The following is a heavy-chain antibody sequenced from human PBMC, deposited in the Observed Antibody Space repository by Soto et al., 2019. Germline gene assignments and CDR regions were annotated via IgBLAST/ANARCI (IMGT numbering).Heavy chain of an antibody. CDR3: ASLARGSYGDYS. CDR1: GFTFSNYW. CDR2: INSDGSST. V-gene: IGHV3-74*01. Sequence: EAHLVESGGGLVQPGGSLRLSCAASGFTFSNYWIHWVRQAPGKGLVWVSRINSDGSSTNYADSVKGRFTISRDNAKNTVYLQMNSLRAEDTAMFYCASLARGSYGDYSWGQGTLVTVSP. J-gene: IGHJ4*02. D-gene: IGHD4-17*01.